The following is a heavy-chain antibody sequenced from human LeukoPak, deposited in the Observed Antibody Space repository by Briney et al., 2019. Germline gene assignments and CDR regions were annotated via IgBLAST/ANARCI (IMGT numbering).Heavy chain of an antibody. D-gene: IGHD3-22*01. V-gene: IGHV1-18*01. CDR3: ARGPYYYDSSGYYLFDY. CDR2: ISAYNGNT. J-gene: IGHJ4*02. Sequence: ASVKVSCKASGYTFTSYGISWVRQAPGQGLEWMGWISAYNGNTNYAQKLRGRVTMTTDTSTSTAYMELRSLRSDDTAVYYCARGPYYYDSSGYYLFDYWGQGTLVTVSS. CDR1: GYTFTSYG.